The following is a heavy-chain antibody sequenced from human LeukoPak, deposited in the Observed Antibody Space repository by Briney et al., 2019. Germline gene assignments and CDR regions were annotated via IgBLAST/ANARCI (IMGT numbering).Heavy chain of an antibody. CDR3: ARDAYPHYGDSYYFDY. V-gene: IGHV4-34*01. CDR2: INHSGST. D-gene: IGHD4-17*01. J-gene: IGHJ4*02. CDR1: GGSFSGYY. Sequence: SETLSLTCAVYGGSFSGYYWSWIRQPPGKGLEWIGEINHSGSTNYNPSLKSRVTISVDTSKNQFSLKLSSVTAADTAVYYCARDAYPHYGDSYYFDYWGQGTLVTVSS.